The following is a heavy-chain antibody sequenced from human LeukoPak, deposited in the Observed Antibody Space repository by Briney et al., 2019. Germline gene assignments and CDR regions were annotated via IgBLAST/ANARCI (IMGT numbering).Heavy chain of an antibody. V-gene: IGHV3-30*14. J-gene: IGHJ4*02. CDR2: ISYDGSNK. CDR3: ATPGYSGYDYLVY. D-gene: IGHD5-12*01. CDR1: GFTFSSYA. Sequence: GGSLRLSCAAAGFTFSSYAMHWVRKAPGKGLEWVAVISYDGSNKYYADSVKGRFTISRDNSKNTLYLQMNSLRAEDTAVYYCATPGYSGYDYLVYWGQGTLVTVSS.